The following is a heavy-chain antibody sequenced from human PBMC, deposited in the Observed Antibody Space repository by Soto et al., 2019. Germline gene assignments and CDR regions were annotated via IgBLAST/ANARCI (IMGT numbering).Heavy chain of an antibody. D-gene: IGHD6-13*01. CDR2: ISISGNTI. Sequence: VQLVESGGGLVQPGGSLRLSCAASGFTFSSYEMNWVRQAPGKGLEWVSYISISGNTIYYADSVKGRFTISRDNAKNSLYLQMNSLRAEDTSVYYCAREDSSWPYFDYWGQGTLVTVSS. J-gene: IGHJ4*02. CDR3: AREDSSWPYFDY. V-gene: IGHV3-48*03. CDR1: GFTFSSYE.